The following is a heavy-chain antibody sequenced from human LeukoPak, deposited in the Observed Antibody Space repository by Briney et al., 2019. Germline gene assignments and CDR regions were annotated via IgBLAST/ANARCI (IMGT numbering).Heavy chain of an antibody. CDR2: INHSGGT. CDR3: ARSGSSGWYDAFDI. D-gene: IGHD6-19*01. CDR1: GGSFSGYY. Sequence: SETLSLTCAVYGGSFSGYYWSWIRQPPGKGLEWIGEINHSGGTNYNPSLKSRVTISVDTSKSQFSLKLSSVTAADTAVYYCARSGSSGWYDAFDIWGQGTMVTVSS. V-gene: IGHV4-34*01. J-gene: IGHJ3*02.